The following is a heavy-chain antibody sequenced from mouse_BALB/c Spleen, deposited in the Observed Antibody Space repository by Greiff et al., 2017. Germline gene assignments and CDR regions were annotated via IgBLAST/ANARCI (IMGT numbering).Heavy chain of an antibody. CDR3: TTPLYGNYDWFAY. D-gene: IGHD2-1*01. Sequence: VQLQQPGAELVKPGASVKLSCKASGYTFTSYYMYWVKQRPGQGLEWIGGINPSNGGTNFNEKFKSKATLTVDKSSSTAYMQLSSLTSEDSAVYYCTTPLYGNYDWFAYWGQGTLVTVSA. CDR2: INPSNGGT. J-gene: IGHJ3*01. V-gene: IGHV1S81*02. CDR1: GYTFTSYY.